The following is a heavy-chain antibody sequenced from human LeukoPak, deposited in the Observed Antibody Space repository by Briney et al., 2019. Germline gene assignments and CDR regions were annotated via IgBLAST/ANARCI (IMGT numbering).Heavy chain of an antibody. D-gene: IGHD3-22*01. J-gene: IGHJ4*02. CDR3: ARGDYYDTSALGH. V-gene: IGHV4-59*01. Sequence: SETLSLTCTVSGGSISSYYWSWIRQPPGKGLEWIGYIYYSGSTNYNPSLKSRVTISVDTSKNQFSLKLRSVTAADTAVYYCARGDYYDTSALGHWGQGTLVTVSS. CDR2: IYYSGST. CDR1: GGSISSYY.